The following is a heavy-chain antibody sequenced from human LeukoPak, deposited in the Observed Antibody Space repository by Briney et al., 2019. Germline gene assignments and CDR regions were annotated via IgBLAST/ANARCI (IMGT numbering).Heavy chain of an antibody. CDR2: IYYSGST. J-gene: IGHJ4*02. V-gene: IGHV4-39*07. Sequence: PSETLSLTCTVSGGSISSSNFYWGWIRQPPGKGLEWIGSIYYSGSTYYNPSLKSRVTISVDTSKNQFSLKLSSVTAADTAVYYCARVDAGAFDYWGQGTLVTVSS. CDR3: ARVDAGAFDY. CDR1: GGSISSSNFY. D-gene: IGHD7-27*01.